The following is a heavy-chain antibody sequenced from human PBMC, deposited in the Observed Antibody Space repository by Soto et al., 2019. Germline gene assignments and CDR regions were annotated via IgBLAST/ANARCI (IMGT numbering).Heavy chain of an antibody. CDR1: GFTFSSYG. CDR2: ICYDGSNK. CDR3: ARERVDSTFTHQAYYYGMDV. V-gene: IGHV3-33*01. J-gene: IGHJ6*02. D-gene: IGHD5-12*01. Sequence: GGYLILSCAASGFTFSSYGMHWVRQAPGKVLKLVAVICYDGSNKYYADSVKGRFTISRDNSKNTLYLQMNSLRAEDTAVYFFARERVDSTFTHQAYYYGMDVWGQGTTVTVSS.